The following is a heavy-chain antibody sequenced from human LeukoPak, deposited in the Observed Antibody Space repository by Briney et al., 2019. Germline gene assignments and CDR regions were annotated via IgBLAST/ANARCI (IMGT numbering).Heavy chain of an antibody. V-gene: IGHV5-51*01. D-gene: IGHD6-13*01. CDR3: ARHRTSSSWCGNGFDY. Sequence: GESLKISCKGSGYSFTSYWIGCVRQMPRKGLEWMGIIYPGDSDTRYSPSFQGQVTISADKSISTAYLQWSSLKASDTAMYYCARHRTSSSWCGNGFDYWGQGTLVTVSS. CDR1: GYSFTSYW. J-gene: IGHJ4*02. CDR2: IYPGDSDT.